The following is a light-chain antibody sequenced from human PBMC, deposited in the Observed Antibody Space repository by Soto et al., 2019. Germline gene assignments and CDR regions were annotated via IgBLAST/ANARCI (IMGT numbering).Light chain of an antibody. CDR2: AAS. J-gene: IGKJ5*01. Sequence: IRMTHSPSSFSASKRYRFTKNIRASQGISSYLAWYQQKPGKAPKLLIYAASTLQSGVPSRFSGSGSGTDFTLTISSLQPEDFATYYCQQLNSYPLTFGRGTRLEIK. CDR1: QGISSY. V-gene: IGKV1-8*01. CDR3: QQLNSYPLT.